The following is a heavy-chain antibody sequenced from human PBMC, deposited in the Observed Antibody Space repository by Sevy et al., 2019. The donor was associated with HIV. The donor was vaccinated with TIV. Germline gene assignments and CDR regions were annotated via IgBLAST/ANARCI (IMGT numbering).Heavy chain of an antibody. CDR2: IKQDGSEK. V-gene: IGHV3-7*01. CDR1: GFTFSSFF. Sequence: GGSLRLSCAASGFTFSSFFRSWVRQAPGKGLEWVANIKQDGSEKYYVHSVKGRFTISRDNARNSVYLQMNSLRAEDTGVYYCARDLTAPYYYYGLDVWGQGTMVTVSS. CDR3: ARDLTAPYYYYGLDV. J-gene: IGHJ6*02. D-gene: IGHD1-20*01.